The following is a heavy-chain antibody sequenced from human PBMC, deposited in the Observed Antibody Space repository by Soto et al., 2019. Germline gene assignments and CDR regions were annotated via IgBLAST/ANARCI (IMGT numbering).Heavy chain of an antibody. CDR1: GFTFSSYG. CDR2: IWYDGSNK. Sequence: GGSLRLSCAASGFTFSSYGMHWVRQAPGKGLEWVAVIWYDGSNKYYADSVKGRFTISRDNSKNTLYLQMNSLRAEDTAVYYCARDIVLMVYAIGAFDIWGQGTMVTVSS. V-gene: IGHV3-33*01. CDR3: ARDIVLMVYAIGAFDI. J-gene: IGHJ3*02. D-gene: IGHD2-8*01.